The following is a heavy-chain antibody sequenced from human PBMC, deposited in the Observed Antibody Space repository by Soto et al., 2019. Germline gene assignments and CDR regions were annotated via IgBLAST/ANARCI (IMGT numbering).Heavy chain of an antibody. CDR2: ISYGGTDK. D-gene: IGHD3-10*01. CDR1: GFTFRSYG. CDR3: AKDRGHYGSGTFSTIDY. V-gene: IGHV3-30*18. Sequence: GGSLRLSCEASGFTFRSYGMHWVRQAPGKGLEWVAVISYGGTDKHYADSVKGRFTISRDNSKNTLYLQMNSLRAADTAVYYCAKDRGHYGSGTFSTIDYWGQGTLVTVSS. J-gene: IGHJ4*02.